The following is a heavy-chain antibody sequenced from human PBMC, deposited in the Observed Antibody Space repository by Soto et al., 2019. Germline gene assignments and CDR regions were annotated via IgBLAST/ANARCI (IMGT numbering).Heavy chain of an antibody. CDR1: GGSISSGNYY. D-gene: IGHD3-3*01. Sequence: QVQLQESGPGLVKPAQTLSLTSTVSGGSISSGNYYWSWIRQPPGKGLEWIGYIYYSWSTYYNPSLESRVTISVDTSKNQFSLKLSSVIAADTAVYYCARENPPFWETAYWGQGTLVTVSS. V-gene: IGHV4-30-4*01. CDR2: IYYSWST. J-gene: IGHJ4*02. CDR3: ARENPPFWETAY.